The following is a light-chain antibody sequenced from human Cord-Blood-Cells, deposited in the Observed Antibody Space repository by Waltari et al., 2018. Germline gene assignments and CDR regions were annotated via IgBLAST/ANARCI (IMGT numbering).Light chain of an antibody. CDR3: QSYDSSLSALWV. V-gene: IGLV1-40*01. J-gene: IGLJ3*02. CDR2: GNS. Sequence: QSVLTQPPSVSGAPGQRVTISCTGSSSNIGAGYDVHWYQQLPGTAPKLLIYGNSHRPSGVPDRFSGSKSGTSASLAITGLQAEDEADYYCQSYDSSLSALWVFGGGTKLTVL. CDR1: SSNIGAGYD.